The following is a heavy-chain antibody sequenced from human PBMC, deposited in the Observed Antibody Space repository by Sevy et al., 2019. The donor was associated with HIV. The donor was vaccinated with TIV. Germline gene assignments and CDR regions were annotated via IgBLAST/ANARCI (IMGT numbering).Heavy chain of an antibody. V-gene: IGHV3-7*01. CDR1: GSTFSDYW. Sequence: GGSLRLSCAASGSTFSDYWMSWVRQSPGKGLEWVATIKQDESEKYYVDSVKGRFAISRDNVKNSVSLQMNGLRVEDTALYYCAREVGGFNWRPYYFDSWGQGTLVTVSS. CDR2: IKQDESEK. D-gene: IGHD3-3*01. CDR3: AREVGGFNWRPYYFDS. J-gene: IGHJ4*02.